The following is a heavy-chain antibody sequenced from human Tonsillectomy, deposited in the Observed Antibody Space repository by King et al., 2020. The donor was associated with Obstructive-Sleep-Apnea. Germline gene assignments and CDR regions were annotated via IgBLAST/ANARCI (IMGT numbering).Heavy chain of an antibody. CDR3: AKDMKGCSSTSCYAWYYYGMDV. J-gene: IGHJ6*02. Sequence: VQLVESGGGLVQPGRSLRLSCAASGFPFDDYAMHWVRQAQGKGLEWVSGFSWNSGSIGFADSVKGRFTISRDNAKNSLYLQMNSLRAEDTALYYCAKDMKGCSSTSCYAWYYYGMDVWGQGTTVTVSS. CDR2: FSWNSGSI. CDR1: GFPFDDYA. V-gene: IGHV3-9*01. D-gene: IGHD2-2*01.